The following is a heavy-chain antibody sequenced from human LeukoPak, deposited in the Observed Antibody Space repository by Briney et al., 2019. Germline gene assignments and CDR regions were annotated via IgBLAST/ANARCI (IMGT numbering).Heavy chain of an antibody. CDR3: ATNSGGLYYYGMDV. CDR2: IIPIFGTA. CDR1: GGTFSSYA. Sequence: ASVKVSCKASGGTFSSYAISWVRQAPGQGLEWMGGIIPIFGTANYAQKFQGRVTITADESTSTAYMELSSLRSEDTAVYYCATNSGGLYYYGMDVWGQGTTVTVSS. J-gene: IGHJ6*02. V-gene: IGHV1-69*01. D-gene: IGHD2-15*01.